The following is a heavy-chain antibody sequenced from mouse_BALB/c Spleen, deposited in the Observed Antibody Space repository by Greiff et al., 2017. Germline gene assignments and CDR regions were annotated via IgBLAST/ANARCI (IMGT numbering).Heavy chain of an antibody. CDR1: GYSITSGYY. Sequence: EVQLVESGPGLVKPSQSLSLTCSVTGYSITSGYYWNWIRQFPGNKLEWMGYISYDGSNNYNPSLKNRIAITRDTSKNQFFLKLNSVTTEDTATYYCARDLGGYYNYFDYWGQGTTLTVSS. CDR2: ISYDGSN. J-gene: IGHJ2*01. D-gene: IGHD2-3*01. CDR3: ARDLGGYYNYFDY. V-gene: IGHV3-6*02.